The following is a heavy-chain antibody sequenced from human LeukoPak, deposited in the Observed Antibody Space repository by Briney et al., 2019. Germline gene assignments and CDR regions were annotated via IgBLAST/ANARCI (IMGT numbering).Heavy chain of an antibody. V-gene: IGHV4-34*01. CDR3: ASNYDILTGPDAFDI. Sequence: SETLSLICAVYGGSFSGYYWSWLRQPPGKGLEWIGEISHSGSTSYNPSLKSRVTISVDTSKNQFSLKLSSVTAADTAVYYCASNYDILTGPDAFDIWGQGTMLTVSS. J-gene: IGHJ3*02. D-gene: IGHD3-9*01. CDR2: ISHSGST. CDR1: GGSFSGYY.